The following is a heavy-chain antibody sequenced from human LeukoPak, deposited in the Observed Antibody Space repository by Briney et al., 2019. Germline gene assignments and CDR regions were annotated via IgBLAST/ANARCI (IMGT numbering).Heavy chain of an antibody. CDR1: GITLSNYG. Sequence: GGSLRLSCAVSGITLSNYGMTWVRQAPGKGLEWVAGISGSGGGTNYADSVKGRFTISGDNYKNTLYLQMNSLGAEDTAVYFCAKRGVVIRVILVGFHKEAYYFDSWGQGALVTVSS. CDR3: AKRGVVIRVILVGFHKEAYYFDS. J-gene: IGHJ4*02. D-gene: IGHD3-22*01. V-gene: IGHV3-23*01. CDR2: ISGSGGGT.